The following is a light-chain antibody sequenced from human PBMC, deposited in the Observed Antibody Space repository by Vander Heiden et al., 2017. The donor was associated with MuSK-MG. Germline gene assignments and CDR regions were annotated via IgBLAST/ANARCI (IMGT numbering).Light chain of an antibody. CDR2: GVS. CDR1: SSDVGGYDY. Sequence: QSALTPPTYLTGSPRQSITIACTGTSSDVGGYDYVSWYQQHPGKAPKLMIYGVSNRPSGVSNRVAGSKSGNTASLTIAGLQAEDEADYYCYSDTSSSTYVFGTGTTVTVL. V-gene: IGLV2-14*01. J-gene: IGLJ1*01. CDR3: YSDTSSSTYV.